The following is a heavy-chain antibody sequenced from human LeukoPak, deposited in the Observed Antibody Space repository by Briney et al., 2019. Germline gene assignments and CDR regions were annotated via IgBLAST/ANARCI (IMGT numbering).Heavy chain of an antibody. CDR1: GFTFSSHA. Sequence: PGGSLRLSCSASGFTFSSHAMHWVRQAPGKGLEYVSAISSNGGSTYYADSVKGRFTISRDNSKNTLYLQMSSLRAEDTAVYYCVTDRRGILVRGTTFDYWGQGSLVTVSS. V-gene: IGHV3-64D*06. J-gene: IGHJ4*02. D-gene: IGHD3-10*01. CDR2: ISSNGGST. CDR3: VTDRRGILVRGTTFDY.